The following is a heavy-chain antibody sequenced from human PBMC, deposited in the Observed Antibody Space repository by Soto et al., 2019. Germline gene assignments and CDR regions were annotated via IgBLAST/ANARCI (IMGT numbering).Heavy chain of an antibody. CDR3: AREYGGSYTLNYYYGMDV. V-gene: IGHV1-46*01. Sequence: GASVKVSCKASGYTFTSYYMHWVRQAPGQGLEWMGIINPSGGSTSYAQKFQGRVTMTRDTSTSTVYMELSSLRSEDTAVYYCAREYGGSYTLNYYYGMDVWGQGTTVTVSS. CDR1: GYTFTSYY. D-gene: IGHD1-26*01. J-gene: IGHJ6*02. CDR2: INPSGGST.